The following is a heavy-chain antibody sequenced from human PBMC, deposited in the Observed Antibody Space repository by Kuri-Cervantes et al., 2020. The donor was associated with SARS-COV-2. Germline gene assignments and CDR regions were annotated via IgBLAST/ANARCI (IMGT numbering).Heavy chain of an antibody. CDR3: AKDREYSSSIGQVDY. D-gene: IGHD6-6*01. Sequence: GESLKISCAASGFTFSSYAMSWVRQAPGKGLEWVSAISGSGDNTYYADSVKGRLIISRDNSKNTLYLQMNSLRAEDTAVYYCAKDREYSSSIGQVDYWGQGTLVTVSS. CDR1: GFTFSSYA. V-gene: IGHV3-23*01. J-gene: IGHJ4*02. CDR2: ISGSGDNT.